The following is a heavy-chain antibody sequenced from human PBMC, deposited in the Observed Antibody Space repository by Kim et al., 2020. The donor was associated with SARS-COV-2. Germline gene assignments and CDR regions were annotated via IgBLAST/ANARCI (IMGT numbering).Heavy chain of an antibody. V-gene: IGHV3-64D*09. J-gene: IGHJ5*02. Sequence: GGSLRLSCSASGFTFSSYAMHWVRQAPGKGLEYVSAISSNGGSTYYADSVKGRFTISRDNSKNTLYLQMSSLRAEDTAVYYCVKAVYSSGWWENWFDPWGQGTLVTVSS. CDR2: ISSNGGST. CDR3: VKAVYSSGWWENWFDP. D-gene: IGHD6-19*01. CDR1: GFTFSSYA.